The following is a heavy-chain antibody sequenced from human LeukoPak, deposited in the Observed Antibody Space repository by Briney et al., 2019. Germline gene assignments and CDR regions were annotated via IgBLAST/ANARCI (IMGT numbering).Heavy chain of an antibody. CDR3: ARDRGAGATYYMDV. CDR1: GFTVSSNY. J-gene: IGHJ6*03. Sequence: GGSLRLSCAASGFTVSSNYMSWVRQAPGKGLEWVSVIYSGGSTYYADSVKGRFTISRDNAKNSLYLQMNSLRAEDTAVYYCARDRGAGATYYMDVWGKGTTVTVSS. CDR2: IYSGGST. V-gene: IGHV3-53*01. D-gene: IGHD1-26*01.